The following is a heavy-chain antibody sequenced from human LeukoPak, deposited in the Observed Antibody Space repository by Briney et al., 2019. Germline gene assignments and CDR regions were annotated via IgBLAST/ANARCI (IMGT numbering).Heavy chain of an antibody. J-gene: IGHJ5*01. V-gene: IGHV3-48*03. Sequence: AGGSLRLSCAASGFTFSSYEMDWVRQAPGKGLEWVSSISSGAATIYYADSVKGRFSISRHNAKNSLYLQMNSLRAEDTAVYYCGRVGVFGSSWLVSWGQGTLVTVSS. CDR2: ISSGAATI. CDR3: GRVGVFGSSWLVS. D-gene: IGHD6-13*01. CDR1: GFTFSSYE.